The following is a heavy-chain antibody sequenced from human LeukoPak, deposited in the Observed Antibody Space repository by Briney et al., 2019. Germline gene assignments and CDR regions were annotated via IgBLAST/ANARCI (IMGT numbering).Heavy chain of an antibody. CDR2: ISPYNGNT. V-gene: IGHV1-18*01. Sequence: ASVKVSCKASGYTFINSGISWGRQAPGQGLEGMGWISPYNGNTDYALKFQDRVSMTTDTSTSTAYMELRSLRSDDTARYYCARQLWSDRENRFDIWGQGTMVTVSS. CDR1: GYTFINSG. J-gene: IGHJ3*02. CDR3: ARQLWSDRENRFDI. D-gene: IGHD5-18*01.